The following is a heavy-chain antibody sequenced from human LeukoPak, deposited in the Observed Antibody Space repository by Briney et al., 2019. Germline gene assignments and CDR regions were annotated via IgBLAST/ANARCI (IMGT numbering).Heavy chain of an antibody. J-gene: IGHJ4*02. D-gene: IGHD5-18*01. Sequence: GGSLRLSCAASGFTFSNAWMSWVRQAPGKGLEWVGRIKSKTDGGTTDYAAPVKGRFTISRDDSKNTLYLQMNSLRVEDTAVYYCAKVSRAFTALAHYFDYWGQGTLVTVSS. CDR2: IKSKTDGGTT. CDR3: AKVSRAFTALAHYFDY. CDR1: GFTFSNAW. V-gene: IGHV3-15*01.